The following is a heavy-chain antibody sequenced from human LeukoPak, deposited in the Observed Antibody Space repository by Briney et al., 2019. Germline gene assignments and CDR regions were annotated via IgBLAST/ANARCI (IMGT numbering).Heavy chain of an antibody. CDR1: GGSFSGYY. CDR3: ARGRGLDGDFYYYYGMDV. Sequence: SETLSLTCAVYGGSFSGYYWSWIRQPPGKGLEWIGYIYYSGSTYYNPSLKSRVTISVDTSKNQFSLKLSSVTAADTAVYYCARGRGLDGDFYYYYGMDVWGQGTTVTVSS. CDR2: IYYSGST. J-gene: IGHJ6*02. V-gene: IGHV4-34*09. D-gene: IGHD4-17*01.